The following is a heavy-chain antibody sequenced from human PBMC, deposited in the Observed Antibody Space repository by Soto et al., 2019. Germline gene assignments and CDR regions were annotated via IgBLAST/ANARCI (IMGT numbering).Heavy chain of an antibody. D-gene: IGHD6-19*01. CDR2: IYTSASI. CDR3: ARGREAGYNFYYGMDV. Sequence: SETLSLTCIVSGADINTYSWTWIRQPAGKGLEWIGRIYTSASINYNPSLKGRVTLSVDTSTNQVSLRLASVTAADTAIYYCARGREAGYNFYYGMDVWGQGTTVTVSS. V-gene: IGHV4-4*07. CDR1: GADINTYS. J-gene: IGHJ6*02.